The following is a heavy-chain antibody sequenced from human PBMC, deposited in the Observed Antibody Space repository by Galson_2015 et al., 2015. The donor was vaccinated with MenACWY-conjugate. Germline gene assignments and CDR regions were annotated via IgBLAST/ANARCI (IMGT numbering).Heavy chain of an antibody. CDR2: ISASGGIT. J-gene: IGHJ4*02. V-gene: IGHV3-23*01. CDR3: AKDLWARESSYGPFEY. Sequence: SLRLSCAASGFTFSNYAMTWVRQAPGKGLEWVSTISASGGITHYADSVKGRFTISRGNYDKTLYLQMNNLRAEDTAVYYCAKDLWARESSYGPFEYWGQGTLVTFSS. CDR1: GFTFSNYA. D-gene: IGHD5-18*01.